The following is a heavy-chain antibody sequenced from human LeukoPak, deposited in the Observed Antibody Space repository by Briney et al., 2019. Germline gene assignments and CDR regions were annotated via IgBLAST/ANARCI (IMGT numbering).Heavy chain of an antibody. V-gene: IGHV4-4*07. Sequence: SETLSLTCTVSGGSISSYSWSWIRQPAGKGLEWIGRIYSSGSTNYNPSLKSRVTMSVDTSKNQFSLKLSSVTAAGAAVYYCARDERGSGWSFDNWGQGTLVTVSS. CDR2: IYSSGST. D-gene: IGHD6-19*01. CDR3: ARDERGSGWSFDN. J-gene: IGHJ4*02. CDR1: GGSISSYS.